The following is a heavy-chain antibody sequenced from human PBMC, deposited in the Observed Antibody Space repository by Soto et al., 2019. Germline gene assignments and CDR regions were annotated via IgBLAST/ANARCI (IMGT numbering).Heavy chain of an antibody. J-gene: IGHJ4*02. CDR1: GGSISSSNYY. D-gene: IGHD6-19*01. CDR3: ARRGAVALDY. CDR2: IYYNGST. Sequence: PSETLSLTCTVSGGSISSSNYYWAWIRQSPGKGLEWIGSIYYNGSTYYNPSLKSRVTISVDTSKNQFSLKLSSVTAADTAVYYCARRGAVALDYWGQGTLVTVSS. V-gene: IGHV4-39*01.